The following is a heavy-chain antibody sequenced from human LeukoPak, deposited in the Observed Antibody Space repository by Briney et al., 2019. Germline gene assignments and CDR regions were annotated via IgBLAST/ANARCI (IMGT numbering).Heavy chain of an antibody. CDR2: ISSSGSTI. Sequence: GGSLRLSCAASGFTFSSYEMNWVRQAPGKGLEWVSYISSSGSTIYYADSVKGRFTISRDNAKNSLYLQMNSLRAEDTAVYYCARDPSNWESGHYGMDVWGQGTTVTVSS. D-gene: IGHD7-27*01. CDR1: GFTFSSYE. J-gene: IGHJ6*02. CDR3: ARDPSNWESGHYGMDV. V-gene: IGHV3-48*03.